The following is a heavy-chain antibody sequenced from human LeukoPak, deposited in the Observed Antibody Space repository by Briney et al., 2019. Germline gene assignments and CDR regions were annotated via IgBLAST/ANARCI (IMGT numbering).Heavy chain of an antibody. V-gene: IGHV3-30*04. Sequence: GRSLRLSCAASGFTFSISAMQWVRQAPGKGLEWVPVISYDGSKKYYADSVKGRFTISRDDSKNTLYLQMNSLRGEDTAVYYCARSRSASTSGWYDYFDYWGRGTLVTVSS. CDR3: ARSRSASTSGWYDYFDY. D-gene: IGHD6-19*01. CDR1: GFTFSISA. CDR2: ISYDGSKK. J-gene: IGHJ4*02.